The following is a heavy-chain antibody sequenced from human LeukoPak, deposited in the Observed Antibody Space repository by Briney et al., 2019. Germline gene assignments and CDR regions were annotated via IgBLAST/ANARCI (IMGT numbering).Heavy chain of an antibody. CDR2: INWNGGST. CDR3: ARTPLLRFLEWLPTLNDY. V-gene: IGHV3-20*04. D-gene: IGHD3-3*01. CDR1: GFTLDDYG. Sequence: GGSLRLSCAASGFTLDDYGMSWVRQALGKGLEWVSGINWNGGSTGYADSVKGRFTISRDNAKNSVYLQMNSLRAEDTALYYCARTPLLRFLEWLPTLNDYWGQGTLVTVSS. J-gene: IGHJ4*02.